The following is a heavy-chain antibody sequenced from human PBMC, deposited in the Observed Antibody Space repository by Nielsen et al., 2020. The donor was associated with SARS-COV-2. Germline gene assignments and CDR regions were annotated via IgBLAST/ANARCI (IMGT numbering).Heavy chain of an antibody. CDR3: ASYRAARPSYYYYGMDV. CDR1: GYTFTGYY. J-gene: IGHJ6*02. CDR2: INPNSGNT. D-gene: IGHD6-6*01. V-gene: IGHV1-8*02. Sequence: ASVKVSCKASGYTFTGYYMHWVRQAPGQGLEWMGRINPNSGNTGYAQKFQGRVTMTRNTSISTAYMELSSLRSEDTAVYYCASYRAARPSYYYYGMDVWGQGTTVTVSS.